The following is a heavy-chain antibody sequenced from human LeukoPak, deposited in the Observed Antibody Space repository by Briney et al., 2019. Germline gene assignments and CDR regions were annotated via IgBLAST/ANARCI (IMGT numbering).Heavy chain of an antibody. D-gene: IGHD1-1*01. J-gene: IGHJ4*02. CDR1: GGSISSGSYY. V-gene: IGHV4-30-2*01. CDR3: AREGLNREAAAGPRKTGSYYFEY. Sequence: SETLSLTCTVSGGSISSGSYYWSCIRQPPGKGLECIGYIYHSGSTYYNPSLKSRVTISVDRSKNQFSLKLSSVTAADTAVYYCAREGLNREAAAGPRKTGSYYFEYWGQGTLVTVSS. CDR2: IYHSGST.